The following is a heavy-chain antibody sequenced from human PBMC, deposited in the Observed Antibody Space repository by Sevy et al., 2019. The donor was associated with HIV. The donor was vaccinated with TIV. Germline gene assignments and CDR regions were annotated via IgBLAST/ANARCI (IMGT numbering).Heavy chain of an antibody. CDR1: GGSISSGGYY. CDR2: IYYSGST. V-gene: IGHV4-31*03. D-gene: IGHD5-18*01. J-gene: IGHJ6*02. Sequence: SETLSLTCTVSGGSISSGGYYWSWIRQHPGKGLEWIGYIYYSGSTYYNPSLKSRVTISVDTSKNQFSLKLSSVTAADTAVYYCASSTTWIQLPDSYYYGMDVWGQGTTVTVSS. CDR3: ASSTTWIQLPDSYYYGMDV.